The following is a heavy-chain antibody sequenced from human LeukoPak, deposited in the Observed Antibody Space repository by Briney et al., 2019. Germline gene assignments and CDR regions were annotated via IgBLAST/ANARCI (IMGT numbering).Heavy chain of an antibody. J-gene: IGHJ4*02. Sequence: SETLSLTCTVSGGSISGYYWSWIRQPAGKGLEWIGRLYTSGSTNYNPSLKSRVTMSVDKSKNQFSLKLSSVTAADTAVYYCARDGSGWYQYYFDYWGQGTLLTVSS. D-gene: IGHD6-19*01. CDR1: GGSISGYY. V-gene: IGHV4-4*07. CDR2: LYTSGST. CDR3: ARDGSGWYQYYFDY.